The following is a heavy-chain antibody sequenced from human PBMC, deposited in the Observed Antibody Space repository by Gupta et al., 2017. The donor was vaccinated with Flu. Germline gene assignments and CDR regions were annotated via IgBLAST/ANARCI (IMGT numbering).Heavy chain of an antibody. V-gene: IGHV1-69*06. CDR3: ARGGKGSCSGGSCDPVLLYYYYGMDV. Sequence: QVQLVQPGTEVKKPGSSVRASCKVSGVTFSHPAIRWVRQAPGNGLARLGGIIPIFGSANYAQKFQDRVTMTTYKSTATAYMELSSLIYDDTAVYYCARGGKGSCSGGSCDPVLLYYYYGMDVWGQGTTVTVSS. CDR1: GVTFSHPA. D-gene: IGHD2-15*01. CDR2: IIPIFGSA. J-gene: IGHJ6*02.